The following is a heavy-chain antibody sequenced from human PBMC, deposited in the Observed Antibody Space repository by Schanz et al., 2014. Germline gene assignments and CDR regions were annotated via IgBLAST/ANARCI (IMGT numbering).Heavy chain of an antibody. D-gene: IGHD2-8*02. V-gene: IGHV3-23*01. Sequence: EVQLLESGGGLVQPGGSLRLSCAASGFTFSGFWMTWVRQAPGKGLEWVSGFDAHDGRAYYADSAKGRFTISRDNSKSTLYVEMNSLRVEDTAVYYCAKTLFPGGTQTFGNWGRGTLVTVSS. CDR2: FDAHDGRA. CDR3: AKTLFPGGTQTFGN. J-gene: IGHJ4*02. CDR1: GFTFSGFW.